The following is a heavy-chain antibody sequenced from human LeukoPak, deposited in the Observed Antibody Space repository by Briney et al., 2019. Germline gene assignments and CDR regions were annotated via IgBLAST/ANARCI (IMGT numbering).Heavy chain of an antibody. J-gene: IGHJ4*02. CDR3: ARGGIAAGEIDY. V-gene: IGHV1-69*01. CDR2: IIPIFGTA. Sequence: SVKVSCKASGGTFSSYAISWVRQAPGQGLEWMGGIIPIFGTANYAQKLQGRVTITADESTSTAYMELSSLRSEDTAVYYCARGGIAAGEIDYWGQGTLVTVSS. D-gene: IGHD6-13*01. CDR1: GGTFSSYA.